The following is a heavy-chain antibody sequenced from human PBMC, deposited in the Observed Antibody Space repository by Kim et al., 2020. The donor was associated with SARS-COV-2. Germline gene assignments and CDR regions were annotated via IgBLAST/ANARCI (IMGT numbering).Heavy chain of an antibody. V-gene: IGHV3-11*01. D-gene: IGHD3-10*01. CDR1: GFTFSDFS. Sequence: GGSLRLSCAASGFTFSDFSMSWIRQAPGKGLEWISYISSSAGTIYYADSVQGRFTISRDNAKNSLYLQMSSLRAEDTAMYYCAGTYYSTVGLWGQGTLVT. CDR3: AGTYYSTVGL. J-gene: IGHJ4*02. CDR2: ISSSAGTI.